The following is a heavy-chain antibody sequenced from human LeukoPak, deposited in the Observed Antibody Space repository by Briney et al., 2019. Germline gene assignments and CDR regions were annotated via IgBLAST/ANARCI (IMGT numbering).Heavy chain of an antibody. CDR1: GFTVSSNY. J-gene: IGHJ4*02. CDR3: ARGYYDSSGSTFDY. Sequence: GGSLRLSCAASGFTVSSNYMSWVRQAPGKGLEWVSVIYSGGSTYYADSVKGRFTISRDNSKNTLYLQMNSLRAEDTAVYYCARGYYDSSGSTFDYWGQGTLVTVSS. D-gene: IGHD3-22*01. V-gene: IGHV3-53*01. CDR2: IYSGGST.